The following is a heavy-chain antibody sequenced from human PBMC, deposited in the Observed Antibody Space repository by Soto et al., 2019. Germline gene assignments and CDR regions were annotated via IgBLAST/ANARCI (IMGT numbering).Heavy chain of an antibody. D-gene: IGHD3-22*01. Sequence: QVQLQQWGAGLLKPSETLSLTCAVYGGSFSGYYWSWIRQPPGKGLEWIGEINHSGSTNYNPSLKSRVTISVDTSKNQFSLKLGSVTAAATAVYYCARGDRGRSSGYYYFDYWGQGTLVTVSS. CDR3: ARGDRGRSSGYYYFDY. J-gene: IGHJ4*02. V-gene: IGHV4-34*01. CDR2: INHSGST. CDR1: GGSFSGYY.